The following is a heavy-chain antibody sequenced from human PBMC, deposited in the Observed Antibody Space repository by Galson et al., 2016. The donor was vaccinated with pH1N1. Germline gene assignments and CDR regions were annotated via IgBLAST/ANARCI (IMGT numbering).Heavy chain of an antibody. CDR2: INQDGSKM. J-gene: IGHJ4*02. V-gene: IGHV3-7*03. CDR3: ARAIAAAEGY. D-gene: IGHD6-13*01. CDR1: GFTFSNAW. Sequence: SLRLSCAASGFTFSNAWMSWVRQAPGKGLEWVANINQDGSKMYYVDSVKGRFTISRDNAKNSLYLQMDSLRAEDTAVYYCARAIAAAEGYWGQGTLVTVSS.